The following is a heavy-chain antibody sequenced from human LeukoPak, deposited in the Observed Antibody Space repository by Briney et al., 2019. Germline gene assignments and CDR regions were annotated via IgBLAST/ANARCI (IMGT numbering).Heavy chain of an antibody. V-gene: IGHV3-64*01. CDR1: GFTFSSYA. CDR2: ISGNGGST. J-gene: IGHJ4*02. Sequence: GRSLRLSCAASGFTFSSYAMHWVRQAPGKGLEYVSAISGNGGSTYYANSVKGRFTISRDNSKNTLYLQMGSLRAEDMAVYYCARDGDYGDYGDYWGQGTLVTVSS. CDR3: ARDGDYGDYGDY. D-gene: IGHD4-17*01.